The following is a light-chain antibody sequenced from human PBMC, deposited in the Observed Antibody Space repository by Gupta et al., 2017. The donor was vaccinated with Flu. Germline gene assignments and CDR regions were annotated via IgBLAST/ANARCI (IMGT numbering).Light chain of an antibody. CDR3: QSYDSSLSGFWV. V-gene: IGLV1-40*01. J-gene: IGLJ3*02. CDR1: KVGVPDD. CDR2: GDS. Sequence: KVGVPDDINGYQQLPGTAPNLIIYGDSNRPSGVPDRVSGSKSGTSASLAITGLQAEDEAEYDCQSYDSSLSGFWVFGGGTKLTVL.